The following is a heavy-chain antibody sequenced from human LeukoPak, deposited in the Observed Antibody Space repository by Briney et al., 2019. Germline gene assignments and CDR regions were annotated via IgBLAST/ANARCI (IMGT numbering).Heavy chain of an antibody. CDR1: GGSFSGYY. D-gene: IGHD3-9*01. CDR3: AREELRYFDWVPSFDY. CDR2: INHSGST. J-gene: IGHJ4*02. V-gene: IGHV4-34*01. Sequence: NPSETLSLTCAVYGGSFSGYYWSWIRQPPGKGLEWIGEINHSGSTNYNPSLKSRVTISVDTSKNQFSLKLSSVTAADTAVYYCAREELRYFDWVPSFDYRGQGTLVTVSS.